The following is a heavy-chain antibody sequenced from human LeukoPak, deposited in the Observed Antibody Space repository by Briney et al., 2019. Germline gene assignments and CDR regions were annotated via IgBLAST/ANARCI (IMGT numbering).Heavy chain of an antibody. Sequence: SETLSLTCAVYGGSFSGYYWSWIRQPPGKGLEWIGEINHSGSTNYNPSLKSRVTISVDTSKNQFSLKLNSVTAADTAVYYCARGRGSSGWYYFDYWGQGTLVTVSS. CDR2: INHSGST. CDR1: GGSFSGYY. D-gene: IGHD6-19*01. V-gene: IGHV4-34*01. J-gene: IGHJ4*02. CDR3: ARGRGSSGWYYFDY.